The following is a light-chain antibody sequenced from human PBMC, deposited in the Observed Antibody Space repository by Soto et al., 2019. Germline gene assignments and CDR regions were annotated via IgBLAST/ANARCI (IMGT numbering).Light chain of an antibody. V-gene: IGKV1-27*01. Sequence: DIHMTQSPSSLSASVGDRVTITCRASQGISNYLAWYQQKPGKVPKLLIYAASTLRSGVPSRFSGSGSGTDFTLTISSLQPEDVATYYCQKYNSAPLTLGGETKVEIK. J-gene: IGKJ4*01. CDR3: QKYNSAPLT. CDR2: AAS. CDR1: QGISNY.